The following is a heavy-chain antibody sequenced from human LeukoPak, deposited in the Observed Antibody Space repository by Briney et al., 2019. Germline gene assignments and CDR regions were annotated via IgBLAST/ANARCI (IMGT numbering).Heavy chain of an antibody. J-gene: IGHJ4*02. CDR3: AFIAVAGTFDY. Sequence: GGSLRLSCEASGFTFSSYSMNWVRQAPGKGLEWVSSISSSSSYIYYADSVKGRFTISRDNAKNSLYLQMNSLRAEDTAVYYCAFIAVAGTFDYWGQGTLVTVSS. CDR1: GFTFSSYS. V-gene: IGHV3-21*01. CDR2: ISSSSSYI. D-gene: IGHD6-19*01.